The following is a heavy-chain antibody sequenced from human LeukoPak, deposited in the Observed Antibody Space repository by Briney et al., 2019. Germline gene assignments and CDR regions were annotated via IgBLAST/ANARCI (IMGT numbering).Heavy chain of an antibody. Sequence: PSETLSLTCAVSGGSISSYYWSWIRQPPGKRLEWIGFFYYSGSTNHNPSLKSRVTISVDTSKNHFSLKLSSVTAADTAVYYCARGPGGYSYGYYFDYWGQGTLVTVSS. CDR2: FYYSGST. CDR1: GGSISSYY. D-gene: IGHD5-18*01. V-gene: IGHV4-59*01. CDR3: ARGPGGYSYGYYFDY. J-gene: IGHJ4*02.